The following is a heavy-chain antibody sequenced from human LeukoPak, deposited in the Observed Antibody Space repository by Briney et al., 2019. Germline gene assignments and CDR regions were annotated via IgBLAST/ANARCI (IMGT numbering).Heavy chain of an antibody. D-gene: IGHD3-16*01. V-gene: IGHV5-51*01. J-gene: IGHJ5*02. CDR3: ARRGGNWLDP. Sequence: GESLKISCKGSGCRFTSYWIAWVRQKPGKGLELMGIISPANSETLYSPSFQGQVTMSADSSTAYLQWSSLKASDTAIYYCARRGGNWLDPWGQGTLVTVSS. CDR2: ISPANSET. CDR1: GCRFTSYW.